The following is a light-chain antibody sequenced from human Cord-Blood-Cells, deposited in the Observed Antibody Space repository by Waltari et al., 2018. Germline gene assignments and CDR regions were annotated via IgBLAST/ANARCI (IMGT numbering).Light chain of an antibody. Sequence: DIQMTQSPSTLSASVGARVTITCRASQSISSWLAWYQQKPGKAPKLLIYKASSLESGVPSRFSGSGSGTEFTLTISSLQPDDFATYYCQQYNNYSRTFGQGTKVEIK. CDR2: KAS. J-gene: IGKJ1*01. CDR1: QSISSW. V-gene: IGKV1-5*03. CDR3: QQYNNYSRT.